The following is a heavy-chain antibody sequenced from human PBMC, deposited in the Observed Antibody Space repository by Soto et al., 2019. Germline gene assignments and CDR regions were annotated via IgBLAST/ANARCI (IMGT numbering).Heavy chain of an antibody. V-gene: IGHV1-18*01. CDR3: ARDYENSSWGWFDP. Sequence: ASVKVSCKASGYTFTSYGISWVRQAPGQGLEWMGWISAYNGNTNYAQKLQGRVTMTTDTSTSTAYMELRSLRSDDTAVYYCARDYENSSWGWFDPWGQGTLVTVSS. J-gene: IGHJ5*02. D-gene: IGHD6-13*01. CDR2: ISAYNGNT. CDR1: GYTFTSYG.